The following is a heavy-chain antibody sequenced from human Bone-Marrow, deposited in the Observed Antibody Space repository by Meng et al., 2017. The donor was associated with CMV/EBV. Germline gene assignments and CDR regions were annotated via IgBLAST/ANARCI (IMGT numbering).Heavy chain of an antibody. CDR2: IYYSGGT. J-gene: IGHJ6*02. Sequence: SETLSLTCTVSGGSISNSIYYWGWIRQAPEKGLEWIGNIYYSGGTYFSPSLKSRVTISVDTSKNQFSLKLSSVTAADTAVYYCARDRCSSTSCYGPYYGMDVWGQGTTVTVSS. V-gene: IGHV4-39*07. D-gene: IGHD2-2*01. CDR3: ARDRCSSTSCYGPYYGMDV. CDR1: GGSISNSIYY.